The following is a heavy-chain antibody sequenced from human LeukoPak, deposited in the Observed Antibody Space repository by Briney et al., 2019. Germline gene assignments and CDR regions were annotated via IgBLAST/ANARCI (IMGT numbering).Heavy chain of an antibody. CDR2: ISWNSGSI. D-gene: IGHD6-19*01. J-gene: IGHJ3*02. CDR1: GFTFDDYA. V-gene: IGHV3-9*01. CDR3: AKDFNGMPSSGWYLAFDN. Sequence: QPGGSLRLSCAASGFTFDDYAMHWVRQAPGKGLEWVSGISWNSGSIGYADSVKGRFTISRDNAKNSLYLQMNSLRAEDTALYYCAKDFNGMPSSGWYLAFDNWGQGTMVTVSS.